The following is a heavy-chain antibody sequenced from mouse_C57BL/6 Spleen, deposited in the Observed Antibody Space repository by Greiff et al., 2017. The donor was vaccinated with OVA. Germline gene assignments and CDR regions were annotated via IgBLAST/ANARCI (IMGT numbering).Heavy chain of an antibody. D-gene: IGHD1-1*02. V-gene: IGHV1-76*01. J-gene: IGHJ2*01. Sequence: QVQLQQSGAELVRPGASVKLSCKASGYTFTDYYINWVKQRPGQGLEWIARIYPGSGNTYYNEKFKGKATLNAEKSSSTAYMQLSSLTSEDSAVYFCARGYGDFDYWGQGTTLTVSS. CDR2: IYPGSGNT. CDR1: GYTFTDYY. CDR3: ARGYGDFDY.